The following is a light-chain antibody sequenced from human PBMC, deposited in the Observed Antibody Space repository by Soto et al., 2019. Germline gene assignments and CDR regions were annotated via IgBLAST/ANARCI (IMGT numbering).Light chain of an antibody. Sequence: QSALTQPASVSGSPGQSITISCTGTSNDVGGYNYVSWYQQHPGKAPKLMMYEVSNRPSGVSDRFSGSKSGNTASLIISGLLAGDGADYYCSSFTSRTPVLSGGGTKPTVL. V-gene: IGLV2-14*01. CDR3: SSFTSRTPVL. J-gene: IGLJ2*01. CDR1: SNDVGGYNY. CDR2: EVS.